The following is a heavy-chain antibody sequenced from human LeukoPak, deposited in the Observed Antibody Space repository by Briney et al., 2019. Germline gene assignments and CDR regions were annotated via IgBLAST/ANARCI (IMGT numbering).Heavy chain of an antibody. D-gene: IGHD3-3*01. J-gene: IGHJ5*02. Sequence: PGGSLRLSCAASGFTFSSYEMNWVRQAPGKGLEWVSYISSSGSTIYYADSVKGRFTISRDNAKNSLYLQMNSLRAEDTAVYYCARDRYDFWSGYSLNWLDPWGQGTLVTVSS. CDR2: ISSSGSTI. CDR1: GFTFSSYE. V-gene: IGHV3-48*03. CDR3: ARDRYDFWSGYSLNWLDP.